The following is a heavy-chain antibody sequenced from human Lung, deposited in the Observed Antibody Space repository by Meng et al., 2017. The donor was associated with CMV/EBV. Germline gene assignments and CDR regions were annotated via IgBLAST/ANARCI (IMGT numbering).Heavy chain of an antibody. Sequence: ASVKVSCKASGYTFTSYDINWVRQATGQGLEWMGWMNPNSGNTGYAQKFQGRVTMTRNTSISTAYMELSSLRSEDTAVYYCARGFLAAKSGLRSLHYWGQGTLVTVSS. J-gene: IGHJ4*02. D-gene: IGHD2-15*01. CDR1: GYTFTSYD. CDR2: MNPNSGNT. V-gene: IGHV1-8*01. CDR3: ARGFLAAKSGLRSLHY.